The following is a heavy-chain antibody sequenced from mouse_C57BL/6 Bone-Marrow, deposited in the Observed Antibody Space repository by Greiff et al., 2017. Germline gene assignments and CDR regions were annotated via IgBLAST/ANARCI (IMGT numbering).Heavy chain of an antibody. Sequence: EVKVVESGGGLVQPGGSLSLSCAASGFTFTDYYMSWVRQPPGKALEWLGFIRNKANGYTTEYSASVKGRFTISRDNSQSILYLQMNALGAEDSATYYCARFDDYDERASWFAYWGQGTLVTVSA. CDR3: ARFDDYDERASWFAY. CDR2: IRNKANGYTT. V-gene: IGHV7-3*01. J-gene: IGHJ3*01. CDR1: GFTFTDYY. D-gene: IGHD2-4*01.